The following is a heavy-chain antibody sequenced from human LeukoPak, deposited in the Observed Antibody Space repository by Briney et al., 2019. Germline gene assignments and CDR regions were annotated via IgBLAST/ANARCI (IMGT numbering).Heavy chain of an antibody. CDR1: GGSISSSSYY. CDR3: ARGRGYSYGFGLY. Sequence: SETLSLTCTVSGGSISSSSYYWGWIRQPPGKGLEWIGSIYYSGSTYYNPSLKSRVTISVDTSKNQFSLKLSSVTAADTAVYYCARGRGYSYGFGLYWGQGTLVTVSS. J-gene: IGHJ4*02. CDR2: IYYSGST. D-gene: IGHD5-18*01. V-gene: IGHV4-39*01.